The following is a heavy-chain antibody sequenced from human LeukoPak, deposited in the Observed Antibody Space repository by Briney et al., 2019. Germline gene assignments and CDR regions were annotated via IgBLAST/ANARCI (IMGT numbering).Heavy chain of an antibody. Sequence: SETLSLTCTVSGVSISSYYWSWIRQPPGKGLEWIGYIYYSGSTSYNPSLKSRVTISVDTSKNQFSLNLNSVTAADTAVYYCARAPELYYFDCWGQGTLVTVSS. CDR2: IYYSGST. CDR1: GVSISSYY. CDR3: ARAPELYYFDC. D-gene: IGHD3-10*01. V-gene: IGHV4-59*01. J-gene: IGHJ4*02.